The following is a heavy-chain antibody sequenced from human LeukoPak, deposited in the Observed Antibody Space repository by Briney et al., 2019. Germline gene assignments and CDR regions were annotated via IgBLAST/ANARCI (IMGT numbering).Heavy chain of an antibody. Sequence: GGSLRLSCAASGFTFSTYAVNWVRQAPGKGLEWVSTISGSGGSTYYADAVKGRFTVSRDNSKNTLYLQMSSLRAEDTAVYYCAKDRGRYYDSSGYYWGYYFDSWGQGILVTAST. CDR2: ISGSGGST. V-gene: IGHV3-23*01. J-gene: IGHJ4*02. D-gene: IGHD3-22*01. CDR1: GFTFSTYA. CDR3: AKDRGRYYDSSGYYWGYYFDS.